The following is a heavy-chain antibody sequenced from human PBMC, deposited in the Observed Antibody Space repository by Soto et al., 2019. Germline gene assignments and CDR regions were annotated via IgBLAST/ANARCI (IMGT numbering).Heavy chain of an antibody. CDR2: IYYTGNT. Sequence: QVQLQESGPGLVKPSQTLSLTCTVSGGSISSGGTGSYWTWIRQLPGKGLEWIGYIYYTGNTSYNXSXKXXPTRSIDTSENQFSPKPTSVTAADTAAYFCASGHDAYKVRSWGQGTPVTVSS. CDR3: ASGHDAYKVRS. V-gene: IGHV4-31*01. D-gene: IGHD1-1*01. CDR1: GGSISSGGTGSY. J-gene: IGHJ5*02.